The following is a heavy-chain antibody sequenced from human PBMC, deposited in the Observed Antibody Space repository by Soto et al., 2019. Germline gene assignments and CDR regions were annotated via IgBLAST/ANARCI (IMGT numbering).Heavy chain of an antibody. CDR2: ISAYNGNT. CDR3: ARDIRRMKMYYDFWSGYYGGAFDI. V-gene: IGHV1-18*01. J-gene: IGHJ3*02. Sequence: GASVKVSCKASGYTFTSYGISWVRQAPGQGLEWMGWISAYNGNTNYAQKLQGRVTMTTDTSTSTAYMELRSLRSDDTAVYYCARDIRRMKMYYDFWSGYYGGAFDIWGQGTMVTVSS. CDR1: GYTFTSYG. D-gene: IGHD3-3*01.